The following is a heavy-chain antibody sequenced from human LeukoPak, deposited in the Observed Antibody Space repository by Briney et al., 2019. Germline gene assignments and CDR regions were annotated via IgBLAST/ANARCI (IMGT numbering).Heavy chain of an antibody. Sequence: GASVKVSCKASGYTFTSYYMHWVRQAPGQGLEWMGIINPSGGSTSYAQKFQGRVTMTRDMSTSTVYMELSSLRSEDTAVYYCTRLIAVASEGDYWGQGTLVTVSS. CDR3: TRLIAVASEGDY. CDR2: INPSGGST. D-gene: IGHD6-19*01. V-gene: IGHV1-46*03. CDR1: GYTFTSYY. J-gene: IGHJ4*02.